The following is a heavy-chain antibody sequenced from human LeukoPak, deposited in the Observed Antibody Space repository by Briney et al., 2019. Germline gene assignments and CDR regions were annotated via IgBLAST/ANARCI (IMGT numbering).Heavy chain of an antibody. Sequence: NPSETLSLTCAVYGGSFSGYYWSWIRQPPGKGLEWIGEINHSGSTNYNPSLKSRVTISVDTSKNQFSLKLSSVTAADTAVYYCAFSSSWYFAFDIWGQGTMVTVSS. J-gene: IGHJ3*02. CDR1: GGSFSGYY. D-gene: IGHD6-13*01. V-gene: IGHV4-34*01. CDR3: AFSSSWYFAFDI. CDR2: INHSGST.